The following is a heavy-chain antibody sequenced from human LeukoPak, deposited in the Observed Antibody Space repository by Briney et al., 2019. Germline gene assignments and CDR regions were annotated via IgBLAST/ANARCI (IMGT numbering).Heavy chain of an antibody. CDR2: ISSGNHYI. J-gene: IGHJ4*02. CDR1: GFTFSSFS. V-gene: IGHV3-21*01. D-gene: IGHD3-22*01. CDR3: ARDPTWDYYDHSDYNG. Sequence: GGSLRLSCVASGFTFSSFSMNWVRQAPGKGLEWVSSISSGNHYIYYAASVKGRFTISRDNAKNSLYLQMDSLRVEDTALYYCARDPTWDYYDHSDYNGWGQGTLVTVSS.